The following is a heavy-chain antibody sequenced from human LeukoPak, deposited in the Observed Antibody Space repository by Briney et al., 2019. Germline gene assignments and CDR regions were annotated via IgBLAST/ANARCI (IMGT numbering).Heavy chain of an antibody. J-gene: IGHJ4*02. CDR2: ISGGGETT. V-gene: IGHV3-23*01. Sequence: GGSLRLSCAASGFTFNNYAMNWVRQAPGKGLEWVSSISGGGETTYYADSAKGRFTISRDNSQNTLYLQMNSLRAEDTAVYYCAYIYSSGWWPPLDYWGQGTLVTVSS. D-gene: IGHD6-19*01. CDR3: AYIYSSGWWPPLDY. CDR1: GFTFNNYA.